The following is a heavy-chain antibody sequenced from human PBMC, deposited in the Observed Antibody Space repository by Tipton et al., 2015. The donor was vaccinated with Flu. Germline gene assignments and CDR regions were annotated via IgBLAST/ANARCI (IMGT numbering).Heavy chain of an antibody. CDR1: KFAFSSYT. D-gene: IGHD2-8*02. J-gene: IGHJ3*02. CDR3: ARQGLLISPGGFDI. CDR2: ITGNSFYK. V-gene: IGHV3-21*06. Sequence: SLRFSCAASKFAFSSYTMNWVRQAPGKGLEWVSSITGNSFYKYYTDSVRGRFTVSRDNTKNSLYLQMDSLRAEDTAVYYCARQGLLISPGGFDIWGQGTVVTVSS.